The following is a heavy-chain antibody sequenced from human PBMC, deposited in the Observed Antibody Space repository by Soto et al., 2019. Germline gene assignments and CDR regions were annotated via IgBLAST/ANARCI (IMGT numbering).Heavy chain of an antibody. CDR3: VSHVGNYGGGAFDY. CDR2: IHYDGRT. CDR1: GGSISTNSHY. V-gene: IGHV4-39*01. J-gene: IGHJ4*02. Sequence: QLQLQESGPGLVKPSETLSLTCTVSGGSISTNSHYWGWIRQPPGKGLEWIACIHYDGRTYYMPPLQGRVTVCLDTSRNQCSLNLISVTAADTAMYYCVSHVGNYGGGAFDYWGQGALVTFSS. D-gene: IGHD4-17*01.